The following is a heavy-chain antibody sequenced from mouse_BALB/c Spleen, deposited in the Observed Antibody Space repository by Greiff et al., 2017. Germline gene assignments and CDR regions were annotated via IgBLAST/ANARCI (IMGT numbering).Heavy chain of an antibody. V-gene: IGHV2-9*02. CDR3: ARDYGNPAWFAY. D-gene: IGHD2-1*01. Sequence: VKLMESGPGLLAPSQSLSITCTVSGFSLTSYGVHWVRQPPGKGLEWLGVIWAGGSTNYNSALMSRLSISKDNSKSQVFLKMNSLQTDDTAMYYCARDYGNPAWFAYWGQGTLVTVSA. CDR2: IWAGGST. CDR1: GFSLTSYG. J-gene: IGHJ3*01.